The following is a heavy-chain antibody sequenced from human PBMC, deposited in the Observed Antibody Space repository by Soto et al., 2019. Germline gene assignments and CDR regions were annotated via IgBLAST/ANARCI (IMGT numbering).Heavy chain of an antibody. V-gene: IGHV3-23*01. CDR2: ITGSGSST. CDR1: GFPFSSYA. CDR3: AKGSDGSRPYYFDY. J-gene: IGHJ4*02. Sequence: EVQLLESGGGLVQPGVSLRLSCVVSGFPFSSYAMSWVRQAPGKGLEWISAITGSGSSTYYADSVKGRFTISRDNSKNTLFLQMNSLRAEDTAVYYCAKGSDGSRPYYFDYWGQGTLVTVSS. D-gene: IGHD3-10*01.